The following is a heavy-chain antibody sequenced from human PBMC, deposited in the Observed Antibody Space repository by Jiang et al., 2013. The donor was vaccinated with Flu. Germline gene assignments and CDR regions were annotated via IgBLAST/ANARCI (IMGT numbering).Heavy chain of an antibody. J-gene: IGHJ4*02. CDR1: GGSVQWLL. V-gene: IGHV4-34*01. D-gene: IGHD3-10*01. CDR3: ARGPYESGSYYNNGFDY. Sequence: LLKPSETLSLSCAVSGGSVQWLLVELDPPAPGERGVEWIGEIDDSGSTNYNTSLKSRVTLSVDTSKNHFSLKLRSVTAADTAVYYCARGPYESGSYYNNGFDYWGQGTLVTVSS. CDR2: IDDSGST.